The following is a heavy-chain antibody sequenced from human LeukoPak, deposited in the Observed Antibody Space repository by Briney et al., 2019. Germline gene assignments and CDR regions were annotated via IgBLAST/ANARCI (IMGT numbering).Heavy chain of an antibody. J-gene: IGHJ6*02. CDR2: ISYDGSNK. V-gene: IGHV3-30-3*01. CDR1: GFTFSSYA. D-gene: IGHD1-20*01. CDR3: ARVLTGTTPYGMDV. Sequence: GGSLRLSCAASGFTFSSYAMHWVRQAPGKGLEWVAVISYDGSNKYYADSVKGRFTISRDNSKNTLYLQMSSLRAEDTAVYYRARVLTGTTPYGMDVWGQGTTVTVSS.